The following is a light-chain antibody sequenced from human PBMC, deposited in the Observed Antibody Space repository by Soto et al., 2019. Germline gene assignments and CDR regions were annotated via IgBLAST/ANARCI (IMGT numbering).Light chain of an antibody. J-gene: IGKJ3*01. Sequence: EIVMTQSPATLSVSPGERATLSCRASQSVSSNVAWYQQKPGQAPRLLIYGASTRATGIPARFSGSGSGTDFTLTISSLQSEDFAVYYCQQYNNWPPLFTFGPGTKVDIK. CDR1: QSVSSN. CDR2: GAS. V-gene: IGKV3-15*01. CDR3: QQYNNWPPLFT.